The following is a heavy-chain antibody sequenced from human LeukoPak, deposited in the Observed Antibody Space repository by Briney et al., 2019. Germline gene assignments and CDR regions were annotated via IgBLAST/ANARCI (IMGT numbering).Heavy chain of an antibody. CDR2: IYSTGST. CDR1: GGTISSYH. V-gene: IGHV4-59*01. D-gene: IGHD6-13*01. CDR3: ARRHIAAASTLEY. J-gene: IGHJ4*02. Sequence: PSETLSLTCTVSGGTISSYHWSWIRQSPGKGLEWIGFIYSTGSTNYNPSLKSRVTISVDTSKNQFSLKLTSVPAADTAVYYCARRHIAAASTLEYWGQGPLVTVSS.